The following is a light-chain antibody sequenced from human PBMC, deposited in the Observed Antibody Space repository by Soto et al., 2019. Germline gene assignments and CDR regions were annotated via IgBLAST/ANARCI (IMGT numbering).Light chain of an antibody. CDR1: QTVHTN. V-gene: IGKV3-15*01. CDR2: GAS. CDR3: QQDNNWPPWT. J-gene: IGKJ1*01. Sequence: VMTQSPAPLSVSPGDRVTLSCRASQTVHTNLAWFPQTPGQAPKLLIYGASTRDTGVPARFTGSGSGTEFTLTISSLQSEDFAVYFCQQDNNWPPWTFGQGTKVEI.